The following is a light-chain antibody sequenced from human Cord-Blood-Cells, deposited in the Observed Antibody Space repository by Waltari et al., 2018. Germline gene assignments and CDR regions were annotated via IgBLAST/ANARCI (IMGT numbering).Light chain of an antibody. V-gene: IGKV3-15*01. CDR1: QSVSSN. CDR2: GAS. CDR3: QQYNNWPLYT. J-gene: IGKJ2*01. Sequence: DIVMTQSPATLSVSPGESATLSCRASQSVSSNLAWYQQKPGQAPRLLIYGASTRATGIPARFSDSGSGTEFTLTISSLQSEDFAVYYCQQYNNWPLYTFGQGTKLEIK.